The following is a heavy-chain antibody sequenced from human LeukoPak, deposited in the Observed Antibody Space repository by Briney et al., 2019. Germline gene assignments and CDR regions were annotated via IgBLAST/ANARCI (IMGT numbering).Heavy chain of an antibody. CDR1: GFGLSGYY. J-gene: IGHJ4*02. CDR2: IRYDGSNK. Sequence: PGGSLRLSCVASGFGLSGYYMTWVRQAPGKGLEWVAFIRYDGSNKYYADSVKGRFTISRDNSKNTLYLQMNSLRAEDTAVYYCAKARGVRGVISLDYWGQGTLVTVSS. V-gene: IGHV3-30*02. D-gene: IGHD3-10*01. CDR3: AKARGVRGVISLDY.